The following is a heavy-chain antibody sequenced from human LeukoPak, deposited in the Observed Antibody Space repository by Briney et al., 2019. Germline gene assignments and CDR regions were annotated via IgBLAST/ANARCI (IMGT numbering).Heavy chain of an antibody. CDR1: GFTFSIYW. CDR2: INQDGSEE. J-gene: IGHJ4*02. Sequence: GGSLRLSCAASGFTFSIYWMTWVRQAPGKGLEWVAHINQDGSEEHYMDSAKARLTISRDNAKNSLSLQMNSLRAEDTAVYYCVRDGGVSGYDLLDYWGQGTFVTVSS. D-gene: IGHD5-12*01. V-gene: IGHV3-7*01. CDR3: VRDGGVSGYDLLDY.